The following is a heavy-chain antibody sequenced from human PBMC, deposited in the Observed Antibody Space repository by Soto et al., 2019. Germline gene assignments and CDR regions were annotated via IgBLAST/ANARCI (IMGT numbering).Heavy chain of an antibody. D-gene: IGHD6-19*01. Sequence: QVQLQESGPGLVKPSETLSLTCSVSGVSISGSYWSWIRQSPGKGLEWLGYVYYTGSTNYSPSLRSRVSISVDTSKNEFSLGLSSVSAAVTAVYFCARSVAVPGAHIDYWGQGTQVTVSS. CDR1: GVSISGSY. CDR2: VYYTGST. CDR3: ARSVAVPGAHIDY. J-gene: IGHJ4*02. V-gene: IGHV4-59*01.